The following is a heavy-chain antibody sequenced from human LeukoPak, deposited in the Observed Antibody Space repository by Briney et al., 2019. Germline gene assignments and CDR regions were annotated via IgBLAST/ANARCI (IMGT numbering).Heavy chain of an antibody. V-gene: IGHV1-2*02. D-gene: IGHD3-9*01. CDR3: ARGGSLTDNYLSYIAY. CDR2: INPDSAGT. CDR1: GYSFNDYY. J-gene: IGHJ4*02. Sequence: ASVKVSCKASGYSFNDYYIHWVRQAPGQGPEWMGWINPDSAGTNSPQKFQGRVTMTRDTSITTAYMELSSLRSDDTAVYYCARGGSLTDNYLSYIAYWGQGTLLTVSP.